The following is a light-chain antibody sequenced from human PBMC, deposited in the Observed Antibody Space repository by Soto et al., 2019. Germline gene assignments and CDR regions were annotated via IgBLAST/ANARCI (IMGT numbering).Light chain of an antibody. J-gene: IGLJ1*01. CDR1: SSDVGAYNF. CDR3: SAYTVSRTYV. Sequence: QSALTQPACVSGSPGQSITISCTGTSSDVGAYNFVSWHQQHPGKAPKLMIYNVYDRPSGISYRFSGSKSGNTASLTISGLQGEDEADYYCSAYTVSRTYVFGTGTKV. CDR2: NVY. V-gene: IGLV2-14*03.